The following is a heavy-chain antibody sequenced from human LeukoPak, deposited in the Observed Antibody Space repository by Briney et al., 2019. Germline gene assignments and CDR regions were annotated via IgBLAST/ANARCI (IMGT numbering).Heavy chain of an antibody. CDR2: ISSSSSYI. D-gene: IGHD3-9*01. CDR3: ARGYYDILTGGFDY. CDR1: GFTFSSYS. V-gene: IGHV3-21*01. J-gene: IGHJ4*02. Sequence: GGSLRLSCAASGFTFSSYSMNWVRQAPGKGLEWVSSISSSSSYIYYADSVKGRFTISRDNAKNSLYLQMNSLRDEDTAVYYFARGYYDILTGGFDYWGQGTLVTVSS.